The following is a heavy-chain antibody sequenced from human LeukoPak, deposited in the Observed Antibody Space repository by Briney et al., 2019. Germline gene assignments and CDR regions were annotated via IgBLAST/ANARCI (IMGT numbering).Heavy chain of an antibody. V-gene: IGHV3-23*01. D-gene: IGHD3-3*01. Sequence: GSLRLSCAASGFTFSSYAMSWVRQAPGKGLEWVSGISGSAVATYYADSVRGRFTISRDNSKNTLYLQMNSLRAEDTAVYYCARFPDADYFDYWGQGTLVTVSS. CDR1: GFTFSSYA. CDR3: ARFPDADYFDY. CDR2: ISGSAVAT. J-gene: IGHJ4*02.